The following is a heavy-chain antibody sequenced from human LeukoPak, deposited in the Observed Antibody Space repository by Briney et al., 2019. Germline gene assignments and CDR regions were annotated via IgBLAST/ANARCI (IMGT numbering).Heavy chain of an antibody. CDR2: IYPGDSDT. CDR1: ADNFNYNW. V-gene: IGHV5-51*01. D-gene: IGHD2-8*01. CDR3: ARRLTIGVLNV. J-gene: IGHJ6*02. Sequence: GESLKISCQGSADNFNYNWIAWVRQRPGKGLEWLGIIYPGDSDTKYSPSSLGQVTMSVDKSIRSAYLQWSSLKASDSGVYYCARRLTIGVLNVWGQGTTVIVSS.